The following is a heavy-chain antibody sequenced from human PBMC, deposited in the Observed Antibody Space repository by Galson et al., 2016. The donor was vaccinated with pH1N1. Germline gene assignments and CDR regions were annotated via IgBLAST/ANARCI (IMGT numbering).Heavy chain of an antibody. CDR3: AREMGVLDESITYFDL. D-gene: IGHD2-21*01. CDR2: IYYSGST. Sequence: SETLSLTCTVSGGSVSSGSYYWSWIRQPPGKGLEWIGYIYYSGSTNYNPSLKSRVTISVDTSKNQFSLKLSSVTAAYTAVYYCAREMGVLDESITYFDLWGRGTLVTVSS. J-gene: IGHJ2*01. CDR1: GGSVSSGSYY. V-gene: IGHV4-61*01.